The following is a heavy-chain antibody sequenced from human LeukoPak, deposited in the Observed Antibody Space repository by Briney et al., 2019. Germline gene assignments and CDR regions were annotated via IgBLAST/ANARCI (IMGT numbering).Heavy chain of an antibody. CDR3: AREQYGSDDALDI. V-gene: IGHV3-33*08. J-gene: IGHJ3*02. Sequence: GGSLRLSCAASGFTFSSCDMNWVRQAPGKGLEWVAVIWYDGSNKYYADSVKGRFTVSRDNSKNTMDLQMNSLRAEDTAVYYCAREQYGSDDALDIWGQGTMVIVSS. CDR1: GFTFSSCD. D-gene: IGHD4-17*01. CDR2: IWYDGSNK.